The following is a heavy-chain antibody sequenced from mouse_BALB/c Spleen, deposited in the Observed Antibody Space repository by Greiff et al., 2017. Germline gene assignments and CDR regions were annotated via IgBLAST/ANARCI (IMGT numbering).Heavy chain of an antibody. CDR3: ARCYYGIDY. CDR2: INPNNGGT. V-gene: IGHV1-18*01. D-gene: IGHD1-1*01. CDR1: GYTFTDYN. Sequence: VQLQQSGPELVKPGASVKIPCKASGYTFTDYNMDWVKQSHGKSLEWIGDINPNNGGTIYNQKFKGKATLTVDKSSSTAYMELRSLTSEDTAVYYCARCYYGIDYWGQGTTLTVSS. J-gene: IGHJ2*01.